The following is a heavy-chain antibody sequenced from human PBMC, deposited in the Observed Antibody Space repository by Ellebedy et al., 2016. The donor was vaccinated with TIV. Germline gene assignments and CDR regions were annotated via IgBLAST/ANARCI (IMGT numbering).Heavy chain of an antibody. J-gene: IGHJ4*02. CDR3: ARSPSDYWYSFDS. D-gene: IGHD4-17*01. CDR1: GYYFSDFY. Sequence: AASVKVSCKASGYYFSDFYIHWVRQAPGQGLEWMGLIHPNGGNTKYAQKFQGWVTVTRDTSISTVYMQLSRLRSNDTAEYYCARSPSDYWYSFDSWGQGTLFTVSS. V-gene: IGHV1-2*04. CDR2: IHPNGGNT.